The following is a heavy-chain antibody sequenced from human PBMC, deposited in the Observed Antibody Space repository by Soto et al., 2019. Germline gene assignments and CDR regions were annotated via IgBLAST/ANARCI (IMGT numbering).Heavy chain of an antibody. CDR3: AKGSGHCSGGSCYAPTDY. Sequence: GGSLRLSCSASGFTFSSYAMHWVRQAPGKGLEYVSSISTNGGSTHYADSVKGRFTISRDNSKNTQYLQMSSLRADDTAVYYCAKGSGHCSGGSCYAPTDYWGQGTLVTVSS. CDR1: GFTFSSYA. J-gene: IGHJ4*02. V-gene: IGHV3-64D*06. CDR2: ISTNGGST. D-gene: IGHD2-15*01.